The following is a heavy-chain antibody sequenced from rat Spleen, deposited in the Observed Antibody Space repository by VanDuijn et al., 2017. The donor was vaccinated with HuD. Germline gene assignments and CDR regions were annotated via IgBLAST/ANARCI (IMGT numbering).Heavy chain of an antibody. V-gene: IGHV5-29*01. J-gene: IGHJ2*01. D-gene: IGHD1-1*01. CDR2: ISYGDSSGHSST. CDR1: GFTFSSFP. Sequence: EVQLVESGGGLVQPGRSLKLSCAASGFTFSSFPMAWVRQAPTRGLEWVATISYGDSSGHSSTYYRDSVKGRFTISRDNAKSTLYLQMDSPRSEDTATYYCVRHPDYSNYFDYWGQGVMVTVSS. CDR3: VRHPDYSNYFDY.